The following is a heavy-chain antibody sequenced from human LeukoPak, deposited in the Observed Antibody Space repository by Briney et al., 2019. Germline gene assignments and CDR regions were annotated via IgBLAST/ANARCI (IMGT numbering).Heavy chain of an antibody. V-gene: IGHV3-30-3*01. D-gene: IGHD6-13*01. J-gene: IGHJ3*02. Sequence: PGRSLRLSCAASGFTFSSYAMHWVRQAPGKGLEWVAVISYDGSNKYYADSVKGRFTISRDNSKNTLYLQMNSLRAEDTSVYYCARGWGLLVHSSSSHTPVGAFDIWGQGTMVTVSS. CDR3: ARGWGLLVHSSSSHTPVGAFDI. CDR1: GFTFSSYA. CDR2: ISYDGSNK.